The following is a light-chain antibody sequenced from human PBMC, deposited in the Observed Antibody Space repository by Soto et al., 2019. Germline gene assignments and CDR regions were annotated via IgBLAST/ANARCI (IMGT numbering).Light chain of an antibody. J-gene: IGKJ1*01. CDR2: DTS. V-gene: IGKV3-11*01. CDR1: QTVGSY. CDR3: QQRSDWPPT. Sequence: EIVLTQSPATLSFSPGEIATLSCRASQTVGSYLAWFRQTPGQAPRLLIYDTSIRATGIPARFSGSGSGTDFTLTISSLEAEDFAVYYCQQRSDWPPTFGQGTKVDIK.